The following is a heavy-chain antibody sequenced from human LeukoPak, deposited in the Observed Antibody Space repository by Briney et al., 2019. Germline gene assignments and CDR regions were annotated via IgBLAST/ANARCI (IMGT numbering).Heavy chain of an antibody. D-gene: IGHD5-12*01. CDR2: FDPEDGET. V-gene: IGHV1-24*01. Sequence: ASVKVSCKVSGYTLTELSMHWVRQAPGKGLEWMGGFDPEDGETIYAQKFQGRVTMTEDTSTDTAYMELSSLRSEDTAVYYCASSYIVATISLYYGMDVWGQGTTVTVSS. CDR3: ASSYIVATISLYYGMDV. CDR1: GYTLTELS. J-gene: IGHJ6*02.